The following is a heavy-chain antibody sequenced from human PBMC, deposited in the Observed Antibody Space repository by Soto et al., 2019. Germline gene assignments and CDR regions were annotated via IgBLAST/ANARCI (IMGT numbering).Heavy chain of an antibody. V-gene: IGHV4-34*01. J-gene: IGHJ5*02. CDR1: GGSFSDYY. CDR3: AREGRYYASGRFWWFDP. D-gene: IGHD3-10*01. CDR2: INHSGST. Sequence: QVQLQQWGAGLLKPSETLSLTCAVYGGSFSDYYWSWIRQPPGKGLEWIGEINHSGSTNYNPSLKSRVTISVDTSKNQFSLKLSSVTAADTAVYYCAREGRYYASGRFWWFDPWGQGTLVIVSS.